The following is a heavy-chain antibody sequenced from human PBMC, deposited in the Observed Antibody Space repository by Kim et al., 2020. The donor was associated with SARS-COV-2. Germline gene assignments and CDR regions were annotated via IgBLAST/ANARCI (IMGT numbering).Heavy chain of an antibody. D-gene: IGHD3-9*01. J-gene: IGHJ4*02. Sequence: GGSLRLSCAASGFTFSNAWMSWVRQAPGKGLEWVGRIKSNTDGGTKDYAAPGKGRFTISRDDSKNTLHMKMNSLKTEGTAVYYCTTDTGYDILTGRAPFDYWGQGTLVTVSS. CDR3: TTDTGYDILTGRAPFDY. CDR2: IKSNTDGGTK. V-gene: IGHV3-15*01. CDR1: GFTFSNAW.